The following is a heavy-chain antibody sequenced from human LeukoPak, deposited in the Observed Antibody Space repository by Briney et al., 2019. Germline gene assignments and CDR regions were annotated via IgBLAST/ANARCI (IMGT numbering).Heavy chain of an antibody. CDR2: INHSGST. D-gene: IGHD1-1*01. CDR3: ARGLNLERRWQGRPNWFDP. J-gene: IGHJ5*02. CDR1: GGSFSGYY. Sequence: SETLSLTCAVYGGSFSGYYWSWIRQPPGKGLEWIGEINHSGSTNYNPSLKSRVTISVDTSKNQFSLKLSSVTAADTAVYYCARGLNLERRWQGRPNWFDPWGQGTLVTVSS. V-gene: IGHV4-34*01.